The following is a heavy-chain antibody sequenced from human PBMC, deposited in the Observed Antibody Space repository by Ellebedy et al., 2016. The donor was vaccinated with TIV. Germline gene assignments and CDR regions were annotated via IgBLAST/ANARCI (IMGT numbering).Heavy chain of an antibody. CDR3: ATFNQYYTYLGV. Sequence: SETLSLTXTVSAASISSSSDYWVWIRQPPGKGLEWIGTISNRDRTDYNPSLKSRVFILVDASKNQFFLKLTSVTAADTAVYYCATFNQYYTYLGVWGKGTTVTVSS. J-gene: IGHJ6*03. CDR1: AASISSSSDY. CDR2: ISNRDRT. D-gene: IGHD1-14*01. V-gene: IGHV4-39*01.